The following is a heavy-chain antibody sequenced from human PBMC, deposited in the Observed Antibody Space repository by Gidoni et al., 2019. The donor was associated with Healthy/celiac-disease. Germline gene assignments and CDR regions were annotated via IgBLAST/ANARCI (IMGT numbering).Heavy chain of an antibody. CDR1: GGSISSGSYY. Sequence: QVQLQESGPGLVQPSQTLSLTCTVSGGSISSGSYYWSWIRQPAGKGLEWIGRIYTSGSTNYNPSLKSRVTISVDTSKNQFSLKLSSVTAADTAVYYCARAMVRGGWFDYWGQGTLVTVSS. CDR2: IYTSGST. D-gene: IGHD3-10*01. V-gene: IGHV4-61*02. J-gene: IGHJ4*02. CDR3: ARAMVRGGWFDY.